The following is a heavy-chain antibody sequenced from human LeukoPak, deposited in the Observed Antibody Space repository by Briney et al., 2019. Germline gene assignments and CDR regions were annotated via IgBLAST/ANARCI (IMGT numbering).Heavy chain of an antibody. CDR1: GFSFSTYA. CDR2: ISDVGKYK. CDR3: ARRRLNVNRGVTGSPDY. J-gene: IGHJ4*02. Sequence: PGGSLRLSCAASGFSFSTYAMHWVRQAPGKGLEWVAVISDVGKYKYYADSVEGRFTISRDNAKNTLALQMDSLRAEDTAVYHCARRRLNVNRGVTGSPDYWGQGTLVTVSS. V-gene: IGHV3-30*04. D-gene: IGHD3-10*01.